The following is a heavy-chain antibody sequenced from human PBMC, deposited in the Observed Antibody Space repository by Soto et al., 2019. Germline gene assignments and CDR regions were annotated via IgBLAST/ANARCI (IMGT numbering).Heavy chain of an antibody. V-gene: IGHV1-46*01. Sequence: ASVKVSCKASGYTFTSYYMHWVRQAPGQGLEWMGIINPSGGSTSYAQKFQGRVTTTRDTSTSTVYMELSSLRSEDTAVYYCARVWGVSNRRYYYDSSGLLYWGQGTLVTVSS. J-gene: IGHJ4*02. CDR3: ARVWGVSNRRYYYDSSGLLY. D-gene: IGHD3-22*01. CDR2: INPSGGST. CDR1: GYTFTSYY.